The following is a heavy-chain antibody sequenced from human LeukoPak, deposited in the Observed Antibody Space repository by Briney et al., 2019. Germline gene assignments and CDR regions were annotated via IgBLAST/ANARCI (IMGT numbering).Heavy chain of an antibody. V-gene: IGHV4-34*01. J-gene: IGHJ4*02. D-gene: IGHD5-12*01. CDR2: INHSGST. Sequence: SETLSLTCAVYGGSFSGYYWGWIRQPPGKGLEWIGEINHSGSTNYNPSLKSRVTISVDTSKNQFSLKLSSVTAADTAVYYCARGFYRGHVDYWGQGTLVTVSS. CDR1: GGSFSGYY. CDR3: ARGFYRGHVDY.